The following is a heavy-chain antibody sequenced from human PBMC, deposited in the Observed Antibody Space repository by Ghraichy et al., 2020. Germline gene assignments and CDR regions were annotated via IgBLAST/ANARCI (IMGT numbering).Heavy chain of an antibody. CDR1: GFTFSSYA. V-gene: IGHV3-23*01. CDR3: AKGVSGGPVWVDC. CDR2: ISGSGGST. D-gene: IGHD3-16*01. J-gene: IGHJ4*02. Sequence: GGSLRLSCAASGFTFSSYAMIWVRQAPGKGLEWVSAISGSGGSTYYADSVKGRFTISRDNSKNSLYLQMNSLRAEDTAVYYCAKGVSGGPVWVDCWGQGTLVTVSS.